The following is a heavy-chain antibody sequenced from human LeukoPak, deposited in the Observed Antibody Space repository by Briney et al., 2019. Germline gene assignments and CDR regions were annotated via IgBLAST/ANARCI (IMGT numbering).Heavy chain of an antibody. CDR1: GFTFSSYA. V-gene: IGHV3-23*01. D-gene: IGHD6-6*01. J-gene: IGHJ1*01. Sequence: GGSLRLSCAASGFTFSSYAMSWVRQAPGKGLEWVSAIGGSGSSTYYADSVKGRFTISRDNSKNTLYLQMNSLRVEDTAVYYCAKGWYSSSGYFQHWGQGTLVTVSS. CDR3: AKGWYSSSGYFQH. CDR2: IGGSGSST.